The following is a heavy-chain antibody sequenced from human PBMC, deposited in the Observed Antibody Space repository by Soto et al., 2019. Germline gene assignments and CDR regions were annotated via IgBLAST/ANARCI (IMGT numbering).Heavy chain of an antibody. J-gene: IGHJ6*02. CDR2: ISYDGSNK. CDR3: ARDLSIAALCAYGSGSYYCGTARDYYGMDV. Sequence: QVQLVESGGGVVQPGRSLRLSCAASGFTFSSYAMHWVRQAPGKGLEWVAVISYDGSNKYYADSVKGRFTISRDNSNNTLYLQINSLRAEDTAVYYCARDLSIAALCAYGSGSYYCGTARDYYGMDVWGQGTTVTVSS. V-gene: IGHV3-30-3*01. D-gene: IGHD3-10*01. CDR1: GFTFSSYA.